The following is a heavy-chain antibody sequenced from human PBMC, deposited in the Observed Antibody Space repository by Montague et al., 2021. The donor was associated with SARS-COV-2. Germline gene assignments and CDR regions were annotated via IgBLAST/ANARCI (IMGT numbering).Heavy chain of an antibody. Sequence: PALVKPIQTFTLICSFSGFSLDTRGAGVAWIRQPPGKALEWLGTIYWNDGKHYNSSLESRLSMSKDTSKNQVVLILTDVDPGDTATYFCAHGEEDNNGHSWFDPWGQGTLVTVSS. CDR1: GFSLDTRGAG. CDR3: AHGEEDNNGHSWFDP. CDR2: IYWNDGK. J-gene: IGHJ5*02. V-gene: IGHV2-5*01. D-gene: IGHD5-12*01.